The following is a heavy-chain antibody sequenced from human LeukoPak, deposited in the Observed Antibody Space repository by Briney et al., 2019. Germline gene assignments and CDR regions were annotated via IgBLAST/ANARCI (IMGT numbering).Heavy chain of an antibody. J-gene: IGHJ3*02. CDR1: GYSFTGYY. CDR3: ARGRDSGSPYDAFDM. V-gene: IGHV1-2*02. D-gene: IGHD1-26*01. CDR2: INPNSGGT. Sequence: ASVKVSCKASGYSFTGYYMHWVRQAPGQGLEWMGWINPNSGGTNYAQNFQGRVTMTSDTSISTAYMELNRLRSDDTAIYYCARGRDSGSPYDAFDMWGQGTMVTVSS.